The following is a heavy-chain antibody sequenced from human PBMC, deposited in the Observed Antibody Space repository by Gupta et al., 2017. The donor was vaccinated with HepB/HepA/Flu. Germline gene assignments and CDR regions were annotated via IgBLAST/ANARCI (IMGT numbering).Heavy chain of an antibody. D-gene: IGHD6-6*01. CDR1: GFPFSSYG. J-gene: IGHJ4*02. CDR2: ISYDGSNK. Sequence: QVQLVESGGGVVQPGRSLRLSCAASGFPFSSYGMHWVRQAPGKGREWVALISYDGSNKYYGDSVKGRFTISRDNSKNTLYLQMNSLRVEDTAIYYCAKVGYSSSGNFDYWGQGTPVTVSS. CDR3: AKVGYSSSGNFDY. V-gene: IGHV3-30*18.